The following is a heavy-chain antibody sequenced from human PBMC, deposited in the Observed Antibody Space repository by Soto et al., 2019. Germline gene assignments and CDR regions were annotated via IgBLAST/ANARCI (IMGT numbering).Heavy chain of an antibody. CDR2: INHSGST. D-gene: IGHD3-3*01. Sequence: SETLSLTCAVYGGSFSGYYWSWIRQPPGKGLEWIGEINHSGSTNYYPSLKSRVTISVYTSKNQFSLKLSSVTAADTAVYYCARTGGWLLYRYFRWFDPWGQGTLVTVSS. CDR1: GGSFSGYY. CDR3: ARTGGWLLYRYFRWFDP. J-gene: IGHJ5*02. V-gene: IGHV4-34*01.